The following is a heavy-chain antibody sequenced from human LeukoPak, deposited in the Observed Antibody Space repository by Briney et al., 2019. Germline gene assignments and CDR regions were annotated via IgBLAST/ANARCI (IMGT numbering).Heavy chain of an antibody. CDR2: ICTSGST. J-gene: IGHJ4*02. CDR3: AREIMVRGVITYYFDY. D-gene: IGHD3-10*01. CDR1: GGSISSGSYY. V-gene: IGHV4-61*02. Sequence: SETLSLTCTVSGGSISSGSYYWSWIRQPAGKGLEWIGRICTSGSTNYNPSLKSRVTISVDTSKNQFSLKLSSVTAADTAVYYCAREIMVRGVITYYFDYWGQGTLVTVSS.